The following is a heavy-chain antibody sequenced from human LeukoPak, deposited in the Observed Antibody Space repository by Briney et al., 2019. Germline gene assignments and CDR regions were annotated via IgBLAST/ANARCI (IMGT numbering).Heavy chain of an antibody. J-gene: IGHJ6*03. V-gene: IGHV4-34*01. CDR1: GGSFSGYY. CDR3: ARALKSNYYMDV. Sequence: PSETLSLTCAVYGGSFSGYYWSWIRQPPGKGLEWIGEINQSGRTNYNPSLKSRVTISVDTSKNQFSLKLSSVTAADTAAYYCARALKSNYYMDVWGKGTTVTVSS. CDR2: INQSGRT.